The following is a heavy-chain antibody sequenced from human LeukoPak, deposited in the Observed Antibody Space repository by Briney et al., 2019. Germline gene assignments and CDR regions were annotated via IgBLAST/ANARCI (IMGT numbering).Heavy chain of an antibody. CDR3: ARRLLVGTTVRPYFDY. J-gene: IGHJ4*02. Sequence: GGSLRLSCAASRFTFSTYAISWVRQAPGEGLEWVSTMTGGGGATYYADSVKGRLTIPRDNSKHTVYLEMNSLRAEDTAVYYCARRLLVGTTVRPYFDYWGQGTLVTVSS. D-gene: IGHD1-26*01. CDR2: MTGGGGAT. CDR1: RFTFSTYA. V-gene: IGHV3-23*01.